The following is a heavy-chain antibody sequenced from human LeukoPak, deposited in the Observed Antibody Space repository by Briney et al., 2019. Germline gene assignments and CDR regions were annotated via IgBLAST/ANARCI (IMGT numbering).Heavy chain of an antibody. CDR3: ATGLYAILTGYPDDY. D-gene: IGHD3-9*01. CDR1: GYTFTSYY. CDR2: INPSGGST. J-gene: IGHJ4*02. V-gene: IGHV1-46*01. Sequence: GASVKVSCKASGYTFTSYYMHWVRQAPGQGLEWMGIINPSGGSTSYAQKFQGRVTMTRDMSTSTVYMELSSLRSEDTAVYYCATGLYAILTGYPDDYWGQGTLVTVSS.